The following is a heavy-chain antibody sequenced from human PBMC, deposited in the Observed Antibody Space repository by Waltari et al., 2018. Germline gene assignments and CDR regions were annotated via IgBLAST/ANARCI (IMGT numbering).Heavy chain of an antibody. Sequence: QVQLQESGPGLVKPSETLSLTCTVSGGSISSYYWSWIRQPPGKGLEWIGYIYYSGSTNYNPSLKSRVTISVDTSKNQFSLKLSSVTAADTAVYYCARYSRVTPWVIFDYWGQGTLVTVSS. V-gene: IGHV4-59*01. CDR1: GGSISSYY. D-gene: IGHD4-4*01. CDR3: ARYSRVTPWVIFDY. CDR2: IYYSGST. J-gene: IGHJ4*02.